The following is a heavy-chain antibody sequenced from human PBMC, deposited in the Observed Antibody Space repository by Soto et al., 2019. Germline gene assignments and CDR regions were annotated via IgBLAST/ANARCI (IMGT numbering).Heavy chain of an antibody. CDR1: GFTFSSYW. CDR2: INSDGSST. J-gene: IGHJ6*03. D-gene: IGHD3-3*01. Sequence: GGSLRLSCAASGFTFSSYWMHWVRQAPGKGLVWVSRINSDGSSTSYADSVKGRFTISRDNAKNTLYLQMNSLRAEDTAVYYCARGADFWSGYSPVATYYYYMDVWGKGTTVTVSS. V-gene: IGHV3-74*01. CDR3: ARGADFWSGYSPVATYYYYMDV.